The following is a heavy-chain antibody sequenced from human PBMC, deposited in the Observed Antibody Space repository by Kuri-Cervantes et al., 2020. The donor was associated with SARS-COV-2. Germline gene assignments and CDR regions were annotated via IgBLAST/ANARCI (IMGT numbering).Heavy chain of an antibody. J-gene: IGHJ1*01. Sequence: GGSLRLSCEASGFTFSSYAMHWVRQAPGKGLEWVAVISYDGSNKYYADSVKGRFTISRDNSKNTLYLQMKSLRAEDTAVYYGASGYSGSYSYFQHWGQGTLVTVSS. V-gene: IGHV3-30-3*01. CDR1: GFTFSSYA. D-gene: IGHD1-26*01. CDR3: ASGYSGSYSYFQH. CDR2: ISYDGSNK.